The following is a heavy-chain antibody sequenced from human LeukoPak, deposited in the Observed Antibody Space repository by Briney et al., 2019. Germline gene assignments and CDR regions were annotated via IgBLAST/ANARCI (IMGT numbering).Heavy chain of an antibody. D-gene: IGHD3-10*01. CDR2: ISYDGSNK. V-gene: IGHV3-30-3*01. CDR1: GFTFSSYA. CDR3: TRGYYFDY. Sequence: PGGSLRISCAASGFTFSSYAMHWVRQAPGKGLEWVAVISYDGSNKYYADSVKGRFTISRDNSKNTLYLQMNSLRAEDTAVYYATRGYYFDYWGQGTLVTVSS. J-gene: IGHJ4*02.